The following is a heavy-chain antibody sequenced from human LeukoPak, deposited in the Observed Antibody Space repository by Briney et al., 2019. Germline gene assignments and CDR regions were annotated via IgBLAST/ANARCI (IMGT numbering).Heavy chain of an antibody. Sequence: GESLRLSCAASGFTFSSYAMSWVRQAPGKGLEWVSSISGSGGSTYYADSVKGRLTISRDNSKNTLYVQMNSLRAEDTAAYYCARSEDYDILTGYAADFDYWGQGTMVTVSS. J-gene: IGHJ4*02. CDR1: GFTFSSYA. CDR2: ISGSGGST. D-gene: IGHD3-9*01. CDR3: ARSEDYDILTGYAADFDY. V-gene: IGHV3-23*01.